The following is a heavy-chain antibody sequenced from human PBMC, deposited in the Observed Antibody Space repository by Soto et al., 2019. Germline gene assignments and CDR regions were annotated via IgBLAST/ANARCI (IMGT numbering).Heavy chain of an antibody. D-gene: IGHD2-21*02. J-gene: IGHJ4*02. CDR3: AKDWPGQSWVTSDY. V-gene: IGHV3-23*01. Sequence: DVYLLESGGTLVQPGGSLRLSCAASGFDFSSYAMTWVRQAPGKGLEWVSGITYTGDTTYYADSVKGRFTISRDNYRNTLYLQMTSLRADDTAMYFCAKDWPGQSWVTSDYWGQGTLVTVPS. CDR2: ITYTGDTT. CDR1: GFDFSSYA.